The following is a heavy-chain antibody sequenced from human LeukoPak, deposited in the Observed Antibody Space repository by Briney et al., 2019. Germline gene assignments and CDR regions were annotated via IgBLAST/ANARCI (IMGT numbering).Heavy chain of an antibody. D-gene: IGHD3-10*01. Sequence: SETPSLTWTVSGGSISSGSDYWSWIRHPSGKGQEWIGHIYTTGSTNYDPSLKSRVTISVDTSKNQFSLKLSSVTAADTAVYYCARDYARFGLYYFDYWGQGTLVTVSS. CDR3: ARDYARFGLYYFDY. CDR1: GGSISSGSDY. V-gene: IGHV4-61*09. J-gene: IGHJ4*02. CDR2: IYTTGST.